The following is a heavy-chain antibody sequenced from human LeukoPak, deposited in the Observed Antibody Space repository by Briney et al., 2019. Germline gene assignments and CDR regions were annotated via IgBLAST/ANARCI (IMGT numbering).Heavy chain of an antibody. V-gene: IGHV3-74*01. CDR1: GFTFSSYW. J-gene: IGHJ4*02. CDR3: TRGYSGSYRIDY. D-gene: IGHD1-26*01. CDR2: ISGDGSST. Sequence: GGSLRLSCAASGFTFSSYWMHWVRQAPGKGLVWVSRISGDGSSTTYADSVKGRFTISRDNAKNTLYLQMYSLRAEDTAVYYCTRGYSGSYRIDYWGQGSLVTVSS.